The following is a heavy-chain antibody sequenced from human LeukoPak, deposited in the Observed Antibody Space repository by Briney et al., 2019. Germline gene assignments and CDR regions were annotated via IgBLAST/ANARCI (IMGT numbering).Heavy chain of an antibody. CDR1: GFTFSSYA. D-gene: IGHD1-7*01. J-gene: IGHJ4*02. Sequence: GGSLRLSCAASGFTFSSYAMSWVRQAPGKGLEWVSSISGSGGSTYYADSVKGRFTISRDNSKNALYLQMNSLRGEDTAVYYCAKDREGTIADYFDYWGQGTLVTVSS. V-gene: IGHV3-23*01. CDR3: AKDREGTIADYFDY. CDR2: ISGSGGST.